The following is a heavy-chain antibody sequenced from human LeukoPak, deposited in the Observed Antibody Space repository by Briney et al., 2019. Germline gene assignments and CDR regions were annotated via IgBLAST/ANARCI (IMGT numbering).Heavy chain of an antibody. CDR1: GGSISSYY. CDR2: IYYGGIT. V-gene: IGHV4-59*01. CDR3: TRAVITFGAAVAKGFDC. D-gene: IGHD3-16*01. Sequence: PSETLSLTCTLSGGSISSYYWTWIRQPPGKGLEWIGYIYYGGITNYNPSLKSRVTISVDTSKNQFSLKLNSVTAADTAVYYCTRAVITFGAAVAKGFDCWGQGTLVTVSS. J-gene: IGHJ4*02.